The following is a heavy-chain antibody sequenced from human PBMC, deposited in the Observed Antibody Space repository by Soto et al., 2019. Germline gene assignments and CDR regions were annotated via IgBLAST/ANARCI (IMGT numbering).Heavy chain of an antibody. CDR1: GYRFTSYW. CDR3: ARLYDGYHFDY. D-gene: IGHD5-12*01. CDR2: IYPGDSDT. Sequence: RKISCKGSGYRFTSYWIGWVRQMPGKGLEWMGIIYPGDSDTRYSPSFQGQVTISADKSISTAYLQWNSLKASDTAMYYCARLYDGYHFDYWGQGTVVTVSS. J-gene: IGHJ4*02. V-gene: IGHV5-51*01.